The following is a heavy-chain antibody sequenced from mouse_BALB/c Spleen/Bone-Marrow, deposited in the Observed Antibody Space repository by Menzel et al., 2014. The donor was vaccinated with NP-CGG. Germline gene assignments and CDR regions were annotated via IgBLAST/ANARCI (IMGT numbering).Heavy chain of an antibody. Sequence: DVMLVESGGGLVKPGGSLKLSCAASGFTFSSYTMSWVRQTPEKRLEWVATITSGGSYTYYPDSVKGRFTISRDNAKNTLYLQMISLKSEDTAMYYCTRDNGPFDYWGQGTTLTVSS. J-gene: IGHJ2*01. CDR1: GFTFSSYT. D-gene: IGHD1-2*01. CDR3: TRDNGPFDY. V-gene: IGHV5-6-4*01. CDR2: ITSGGSYT.